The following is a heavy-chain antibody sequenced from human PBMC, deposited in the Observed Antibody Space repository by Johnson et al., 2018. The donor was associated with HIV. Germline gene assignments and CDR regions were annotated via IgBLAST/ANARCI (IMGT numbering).Heavy chain of an antibody. CDR3: VKGMDSSNWYAFDI. Sequence: QVQLVESGGGLAKPGGSLRLSCVGSGFTFSDSYMAWIRQAPGKGLEWVSGINWNGDNTGYADSVKGRFTISRDNARNSMYLQMNSLRAEDMAVYYCVKGMDSSNWYAFDIWGRGTMVIVSS. V-gene: IGHV3-11*06. CDR2: INWNGDNT. D-gene: IGHD6-13*01. CDR1: GFTFSDSY. J-gene: IGHJ3*02.